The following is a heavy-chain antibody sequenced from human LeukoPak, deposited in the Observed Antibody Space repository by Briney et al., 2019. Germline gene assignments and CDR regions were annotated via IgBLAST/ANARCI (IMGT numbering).Heavy chain of an antibody. J-gene: IGHJ3*02. CDR1: GFTFSSYS. V-gene: IGHV3-21*01. D-gene: IGHD3-10*01. Sequence: PGGSLRLSCAASGFTFSSYSMNWVRQAQGQGLEGVLIICSGSSYIFYADPAKGRFTISRDNAQNSLYLQMDTLRAEDTALYSCARGDSGRTQDDIYDIGGKETKVTVS. CDR2: ICSGSSYI. CDR3: ARGDSGRTQDDIYDI.